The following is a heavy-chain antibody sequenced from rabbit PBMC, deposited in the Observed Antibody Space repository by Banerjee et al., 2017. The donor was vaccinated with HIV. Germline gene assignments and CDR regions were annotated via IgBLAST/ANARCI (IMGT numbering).Heavy chain of an antibody. Sequence: QEQLEESGGDLVKPEGSLTLTCTASGFSFSSSDYMCWVRQAPGKGLEWIACIYAGSSGSTYYASWAKGRFTISKTSSTTVTLQMTSLTAADTATYFCARGIVVSGVDLWGPGTLVTVS. CDR1: GFSFSSSDY. V-gene: IGHV1S45*01. CDR3: ARGIVVSGVDL. CDR2: IYAGSSGST. J-gene: IGHJ6*01. D-gene: IGHD4-1*01.